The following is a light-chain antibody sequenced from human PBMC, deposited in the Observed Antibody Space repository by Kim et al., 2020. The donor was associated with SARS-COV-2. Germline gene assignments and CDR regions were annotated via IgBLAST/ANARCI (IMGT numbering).Light chain of an antibody. V-gene: IGLV3-19*01. Sequence: VVLGQTFRITCKGDSLRSYYTTWFHQKPGQAPIVGVYVKNNRPSGIPARFSGSSSGNTASLTITGTQAGDEADYYCNSRDNNDNVLFGGGTRLTVL. J-gene: IGLJ2*01. CDR3: NSRDNNDNVL. CDR1: SLRSYY. CDR2: VKN.